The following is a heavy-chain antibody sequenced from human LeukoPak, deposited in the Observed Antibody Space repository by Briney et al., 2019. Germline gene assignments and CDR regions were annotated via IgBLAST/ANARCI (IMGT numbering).Heavy chain of an antibody. CDR2: INPNSGGA. J-gene: IGHJ4*02. CDR3: ARGRGGGYFDF. CDR1: GYTFTGYY. Sequence: ASVKVSCKASGYTFTGYYMQWVRQAPGQGLEWMGWINPNSGGANYAQKFQGRVTMARDTSISTAYMELSSLRSDDTAVYYCARGRGGGYFDFWGQETLVTVSS. D-gene: IGHD2-15*01. V-gene: IGHV1-2*02.